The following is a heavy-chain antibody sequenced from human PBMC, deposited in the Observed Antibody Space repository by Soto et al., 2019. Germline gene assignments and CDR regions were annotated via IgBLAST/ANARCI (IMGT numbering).Heavy chain of an antibody. Sequence: PGGSLRLSCAASGLTFSTYWMSWVRQAPGKGLEWVANIKQDGSEKYYVDSVKGRFTISRDNAKKSVYLQMNSLRGEDTAVYYCASPASRWTPAQIDYWGQGTLVTVAS. CDR3: ASPASRWTPAQIDY. D-gene: IGHD2-2*01. CDR1: GLTFSTYW. CDR2: IKQDGSEK. J-gene: IGHJ4*02. V-gene: IGHV3-7*01.